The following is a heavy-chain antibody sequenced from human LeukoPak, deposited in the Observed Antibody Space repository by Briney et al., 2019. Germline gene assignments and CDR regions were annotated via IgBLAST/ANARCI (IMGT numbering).Heavy chain of an antibody. D-gene: IGHD6-19*01. CDR3: ARQYSSGWYKGYFQY. J-gene: IGHJ1*01. CDR2: INHSGST. V-gene: IGHV4-34*01. Sequence: SETLSLTCGVNGGSFSGYYWSWIRQPPGTGLEWIGEINHSGSTNYNPSLKSRVTISVDTSKNQFSLKLSSVTAADTAVYYCARQYSSGWYKGYFQYWGQGTLVTVSS. CDR1: GGSFSGYY.